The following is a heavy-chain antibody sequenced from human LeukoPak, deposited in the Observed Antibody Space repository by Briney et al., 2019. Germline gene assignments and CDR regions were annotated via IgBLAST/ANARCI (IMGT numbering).Heavy chain of an antibody. CDR1: GFTFDDYA. D-gene: IGHD3-10*01. J-gene: IGHJ2*01. CDR2: ISWNSGSI. V-gene: IGHV3-9*01. Sequence: QSGGSLRLSCAASGFTFDDYAMHWVRQAPGKGLEWVSGISWNSGSIGYADSVKGRFTISRDNAKNSLYLQMNSLRAEDTALYYCAKVRGVTDWYFDLWGRGTLVTVSS. CDR3: AKVRGVTDWYFDL.